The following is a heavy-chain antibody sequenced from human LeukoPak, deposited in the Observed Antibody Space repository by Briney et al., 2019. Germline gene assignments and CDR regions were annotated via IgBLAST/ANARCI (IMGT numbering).Heavy chain of an antibody. Sequence: GGSLRLSCAASGFSFSSYALTWVRQAPGKGLEWVSTISYDGANKYYADPARGRFTFSRDNSKNTVYLQMNSLGAEDTAVYFCAKGSSGNYGGRLDYWGQGTLVTVSP. D-gene: IGHD3-10*01. CDR1: GFSFSSYA. CDR2: ISYDGANK. J-gene: IGHJ4*02. CDR3: AKGSSGNYGGRLDY. V-gene: IGHV3-23*01.